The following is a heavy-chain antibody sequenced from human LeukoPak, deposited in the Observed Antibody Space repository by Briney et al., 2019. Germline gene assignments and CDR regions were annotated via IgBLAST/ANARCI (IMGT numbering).Heavy chain of an antibody. J-gene: IGHJ3*02. CDR2: INPSGGST. D-gene: IGHD1-20*01. CDR3: ARERAAYRYNWNDGNAFDI. CDR1: GYTFTSYY. V-gene: IGHV1-46*01. Sequence: ASVKVSCKASGYTFTSYYMHWVRQAPGQGLEWMGIINPSGGSTSYAQKFQGRVTMTRDTSTSTVYMELSSLRSEDTAVYYCARERAAYRYNWNDGNAFDIWGQGTMVTVSS.